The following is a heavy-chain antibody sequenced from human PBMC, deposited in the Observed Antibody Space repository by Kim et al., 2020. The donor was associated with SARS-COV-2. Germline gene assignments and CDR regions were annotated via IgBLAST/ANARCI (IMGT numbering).Heavy chain of an antibody. CDR3: ARAGSGIAAADY. V-gene: IGHV4-59*01. Sequence: SETLSLTCTVSGGSISSYYWSWIRQPPGKGLEWIGYIYYSGSTNYNPSLKSLVTISVDTSKNQFSLKLSSVTAADTAVYYCARAGSGIAAADYWGQGTLVTVSS. CDR1: GGSISSYY. J-gene: IGHJ4*02. D-gene: IGHD6-13*01. CDR2: IYYSGST.